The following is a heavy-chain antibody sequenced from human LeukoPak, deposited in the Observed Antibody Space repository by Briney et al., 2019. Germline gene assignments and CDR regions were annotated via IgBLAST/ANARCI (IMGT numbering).Heavy chain of an antibody. J-gene: IGHJ4*02. D-gene: IGHD3-10*01. Sequence: PGGSLRLSWAASGFTFRSYSMNWVRQAPGKGLEWVAFIRYDGSNKYYADSVKGRFTISRDNSKNTLYLQMNSLRAEDTAVYYCAGSPHYGPAARLVLRGYWGQGTLVTVSS. CDR3: AGSPHYGPAARLVLRGY. V-gene: IGHV3-30*02. CDR1: GFTFRSYS. CDR2: IRYDGSNK.